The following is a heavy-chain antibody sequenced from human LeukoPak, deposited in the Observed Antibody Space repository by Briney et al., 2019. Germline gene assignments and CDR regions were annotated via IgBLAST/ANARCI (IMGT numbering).Heavy chain of an antibody. CDR1: GFTFSTYA. CDR2: VSSSGAAT. CDR3: AKPFTQTPYAIGWYTCDS. V-gene: IGHV3-23*01. D-gene: IGHD6-19*01. J-gene: IGHJ4*02. Sequence: GGSLRLSCAASGFTFSTYAMTWARQAPGKGLEWVSGVSSSGAATYYAVSVKGRFTISRDNSRSTLYLHMNSLRADDTAVYYCAKPFTQTPYAIGWYTCDSWGQGTLVTVSS.